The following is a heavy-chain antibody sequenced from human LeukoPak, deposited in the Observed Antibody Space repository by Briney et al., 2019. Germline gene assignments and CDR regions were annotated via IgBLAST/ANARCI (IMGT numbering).Heavy chain of an antibody. CDR3: ARSYSGYLPYFDY. D-gene: IGHD5-12*01. Sequence: SVKVSCKASGYTFTSYGISWVRQAPGQGLEWMGGIIPIFGTANYAQKFQGRVTITADESTSTAYMELSSLRSEDTAVYYCARSYSGYLPYFDYWGQGTLVTVSS. CDR2: IIPIFGTA. CDR1: GYTFTSYG. V-gene: IGHV1-69*13. J-gene: IGHJ4*02.